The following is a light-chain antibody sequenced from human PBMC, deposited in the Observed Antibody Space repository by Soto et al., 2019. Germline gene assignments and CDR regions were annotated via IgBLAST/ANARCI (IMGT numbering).Light chain of an antibody. Sequence: EIVMTQSPATLSVSPGERPTLSCRASPSVSSNLAWYQQKPGQAPRLLIYGASTRATGIPARFSGSGSGTEFTLTISSLQSEDFAVYYCQQYNNWPPLTFGGGTKVEIK. J-gene: IGKJ4*01. CDR1: PSVSSN. CDR3: QQYNNWPPLT. V-gene: IGKV3-15*01. CDR2: GAS.